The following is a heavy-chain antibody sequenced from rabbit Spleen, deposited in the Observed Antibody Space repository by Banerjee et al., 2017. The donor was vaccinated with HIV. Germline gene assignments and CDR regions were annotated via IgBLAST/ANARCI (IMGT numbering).Heavy chain of an antibody. D-gene: IGHD7-1*01. CDR3: ARFYAGYGDFGYAAM. CDR2: IHAGSTNNI. Sequence: QSLEESGGDLVKPGASLTLTCTASGFSFSAGYYMCWVRQAPGKGLEWIACIHAGSTNNIYYANWAKGRFTISKTSSTTVTLQMTSLTAADTATYFCARFYAGYGDFGYAAMWGPGTLVTVS. V-gene: IGHV1S40*01. CDR1: GFSFSAGYY. J-gene: IGHJ4*01.